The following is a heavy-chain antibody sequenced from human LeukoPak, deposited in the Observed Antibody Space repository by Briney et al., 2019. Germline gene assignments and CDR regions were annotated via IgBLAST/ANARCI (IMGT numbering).Heavy chain of an antibody. CDR1: GFTFSSYW. D-gene: IGHD5-24*01. J-gene: IGHJ4*02. V-gene: IGHV3-74*01. Sequence: GGSLRLSCAASGFTFSSYWMHWVRQAPGKGLVWVSRINSDGSSTSYADSVKGRFTISRDNAKNSLYLQMNSLRAEDTAVYYCARGGYNLAFAFDYWGQGTLVTVSS. CDR3: ARGGYNLAFAFDY. CDR2: INSDGSST.